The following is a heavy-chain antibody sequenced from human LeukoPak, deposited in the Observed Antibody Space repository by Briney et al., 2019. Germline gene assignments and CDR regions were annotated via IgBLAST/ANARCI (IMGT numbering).Heavy chain of an antibody. Sequence: GGSLRLSCAASGFTFSSHGMHWVRQAPGKGLEWVAVISYDGSNKYYADSVKGRFTISRDNSKNTLYLQMNSLRAEDTAVYYCAKAGYSYGQRHYFDYWGQGTLVTVSS. D-gene: IGHD5-18*01. J-gene: IGHJ4*02. CDR3: AKAGYSYGQRHYFDY. V-gene: IGHV3-30*18. CDR1: GFTFSSHG. CDR2: ISYDGSNK.